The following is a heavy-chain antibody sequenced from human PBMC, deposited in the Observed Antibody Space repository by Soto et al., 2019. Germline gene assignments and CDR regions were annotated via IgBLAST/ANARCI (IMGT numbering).Heavy chain of an antibody. D-gene: IGHD6-13*01. Sequence: QVTLKESGPVLVKPTETLTLTCTVSGFSLSNARMGVSWIRQPPGKALEWLAHIFSNDEKSYSTSLKSRLTTXKXTXXGQVVLTMTNRDPVDTATYYCARSGSSWYQIFFDYWGQGTLVTVSS. CDR2: IFSNDEK. CDR1: GFSLSNARMG. CDR3: ARSGSSWYQIFFDY. V-gene: IGHV2-26*01. J-gene: IGHJ4*02.